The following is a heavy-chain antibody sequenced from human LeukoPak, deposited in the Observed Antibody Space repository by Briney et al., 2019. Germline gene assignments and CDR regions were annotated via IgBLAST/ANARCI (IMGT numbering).Heavy chain of an antibody. J-gene: IGHJ4*02. Sequence: SETLSLTCTVSGGSISSYYWGWIRQPPGKGLEWIGYIYYSGSTNYNPSLKSRVTMSVDTSKNQFSLKLSSVTAADTAVYYCARDRGSYFLDWGQGTLVTVSS. D-gene: IGHD1-26*01. CDR1: GGSISSYY. V-gene: IGHV4-59*01. CDR2: IYYSGST. CDR3: ARDRGSYFLD.